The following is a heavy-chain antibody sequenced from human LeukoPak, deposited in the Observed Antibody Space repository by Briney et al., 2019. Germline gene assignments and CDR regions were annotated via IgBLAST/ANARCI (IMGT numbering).Heavy chain of an antibody. CDR3: ARGQTASGYYYYYYMDV. J-gene: IGHJ6*03. D-gene: IGHD2-21*02. V-gene: IGHV3-23*01. CDR2: ISGSGGST. Sequence: PGGSLRLSCAASGFTFSSYAMSWVRQAPGKGLEWVSGISGSGGSTYYADSVKGRFTISRDNSKNTLYLQMNSLRAEDTAVYYCARGQTASGYYYYYYMDVWGKGTTVTVSS. CDR1: GFTFSSYA.